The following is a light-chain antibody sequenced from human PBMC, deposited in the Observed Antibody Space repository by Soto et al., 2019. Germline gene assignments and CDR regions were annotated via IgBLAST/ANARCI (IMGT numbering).Light chain of an antibody. CDR3: QQSYSSPRT. CDR1: QSISSY. V-gene: IGKV1-39*01. CDR2: AAS. Sequence: DIQMTQSPSSLSASVGDRVTITCRASQSISSYLNWYQQKAGTAPKLLIYAASSLQSGVPSRFSGSGSGPDFTLTIISLQPEDFATYHCQQSYSSPRTFGQGTKLAIK. J-gene: IGKJ2*01.